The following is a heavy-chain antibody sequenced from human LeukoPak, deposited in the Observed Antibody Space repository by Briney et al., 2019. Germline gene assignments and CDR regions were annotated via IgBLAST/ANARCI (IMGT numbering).Heavy chain of an antibody. Sequence: GGSLRLSCAASGFTFSSYTMNWVRQAPGKGLEWVSYISSSSDIAYYADSVKGRFTITRDSGETSVYLQMNSLRGEDTAVYYCARVSVGLGYCSGGGCRPHMDVWGKGTTVTVSS. CDR3: ARVSVGLGYCSGGGCRPHMDV. D-gene: IGHD2-15*01. CDR1: GFTFSSYT. J-gene: IGHJ6*03. CDR2: ISSSSDIA. V-gene: IGHV3-48*01.